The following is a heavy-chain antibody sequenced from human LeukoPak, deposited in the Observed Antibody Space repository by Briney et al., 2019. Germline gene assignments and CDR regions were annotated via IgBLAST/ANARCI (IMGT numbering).Heavy chain of an antibody. CDR1: GGSFSGYY. CDR2: INHSGST. Sequence: SETLSLTCAVYGGSFSGYYWSWIRQPPGKGLEWIGEINHSGSTNYNPSLKGRVTISVDTSKNQFSLKLSSVTAADTAVYYCARGLGYCTGGSCYRYWYFDLWGRGTLVTVSS. V-gene: IGHV4-34*01. CDR3: ARGLGYCTGGSCYRYWYFDL. J-gene: IGHJ2*01. D-gene: IGHD2-15*01.